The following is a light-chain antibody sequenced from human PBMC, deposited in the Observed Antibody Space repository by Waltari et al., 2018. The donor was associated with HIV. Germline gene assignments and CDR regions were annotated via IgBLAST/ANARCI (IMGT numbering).Light chain of an antibody. CDR3: CSDAGITTWV. Sequence: QSALTQPASVSGSPGQSVTISCTGTSNDLGRHALFSWYQPQPGRAPKLIIYDVTKWPSGVSHRFSGSTSGATASLTISGLQAEDEADYYCCSDAGITTWVFGGGTKVTVL. V-gene: IGLV2-23*02. CDR2: DVT. J-gene: IGLJ3*02. CDR1: SNDLGRHAL.